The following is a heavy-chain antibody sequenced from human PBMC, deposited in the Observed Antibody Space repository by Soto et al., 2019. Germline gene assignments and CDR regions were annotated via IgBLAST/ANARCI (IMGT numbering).Heavy chain of an antibody. CDR2: IIPIFGTA. CDR3: AKYYYDSSGYYSDYYYGMDV. J-gene: IGHJ6*02. V-gene: IGHV1-69*13. D-gene: IGHD3-22*01. CDR1: GGTFSSYA. Sequence: SVKVSCKASGGTFSSYAISWVRQAPGQGXEWMGGIIPIFGTANYAQKFQGRVTITADESTSTAYMELSSLRSEDTAVYYCAKYYYDSSGYYSDYYYGMDVWGQGTTVTVYS.